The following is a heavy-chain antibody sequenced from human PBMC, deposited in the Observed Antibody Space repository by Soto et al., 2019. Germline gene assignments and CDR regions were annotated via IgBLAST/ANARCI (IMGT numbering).Heavy chain of an antibody. CDR1: GFIFNAYG. J-gene: IGHJ4*02. Sequence: QVQLVESGGGVVQPGMSLRLSCAASGFIFNAYGMHWVRQAPGKGLEWVAVIWYDGSNKYYEDSLSGRITISRDNSKNTISLQMNNLRAEEMAVYYGARWGCSGTNCNLNQRSYDLWGQGTLVTVSS. CDR2: IWYDGSNK. D-gene: IGHD2-15*01. CDR3: ARWGCSGTNCNLNQRSYDL. V-gene: IGHV3-33*03.